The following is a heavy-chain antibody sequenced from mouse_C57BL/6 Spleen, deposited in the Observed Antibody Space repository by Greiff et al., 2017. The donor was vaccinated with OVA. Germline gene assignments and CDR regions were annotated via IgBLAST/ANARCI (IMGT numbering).Heavy chain of an antibody. D-gene: IGHD2-3*01. CDR3: ARDEGYSWFAY. CDR2: INSDGSST. Sequence: EVHLVESEGGLVQPGSSMKLSCTASGFTFSDYYMAWVRQVPEKGLEWVANINSDGSSTYYLDSLKSRFIISRDNAKNIRYLQMSSLKSEDTATYYCARDEGYSWFAYWGQGTLVTVSA. CDR1: GFTFSDYY. V-gene: IGHV5-16*01. J-gene: IGHJ3*01.